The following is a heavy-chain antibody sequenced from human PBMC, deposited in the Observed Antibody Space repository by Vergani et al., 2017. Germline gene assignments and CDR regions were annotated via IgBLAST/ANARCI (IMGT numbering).Heavy chain of an antibody. D-gene: IGHD6-6*01. CDR1: GFTFSSYW. CDR3: ARDRIAARRSFDC. J-gene: IGHJ4*02. Sequence: EVQLVESGGGLVQPGGSLRLSCAASGFTFSSYWMSWVRQAPGKGLEWVANIKHDESEKYYVDSVKGRFTISRDNAKNSLSLQMNSLRAEDTAVYYCARDRIAARRSFDCWGQGTLVTVSS. CDR2: IKHDESEK. V-gene: IGHV3-7*03.